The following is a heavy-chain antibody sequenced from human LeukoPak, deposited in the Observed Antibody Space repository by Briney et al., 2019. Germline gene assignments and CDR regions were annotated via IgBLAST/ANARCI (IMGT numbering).Heavy chain of an antibody. CDR3: AKGGAGYCSRTSCLYYFDY. Sequence: GGSLRLSCAASGFTFSSYAMSWVRQAPGKGLEWVSTISGSGDSTYYADSVKGRFTISRDNSKNTLHLQMNSLRAEDTAVYYCAKGGAGYCSRTSCLYYFDYWGQGTLVTVSS. D-gene: IGHD2-2*01. CDR2: ISGSGDST. V-gene: IGHV3-23*01. CDR1: GFTFSSYA. J-gene: IGHJ4*02.